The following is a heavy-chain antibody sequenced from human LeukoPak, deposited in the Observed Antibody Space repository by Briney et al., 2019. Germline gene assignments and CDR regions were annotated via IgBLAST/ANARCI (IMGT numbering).Heavy chain of an antibody. D-gene: IGHD1-26*01. CDR3: AKGGKWDVTPFDY. Sequence: GGSLRLSCAASEFDFSSHAMTWVRQAPGKGLEWVSAISISGSKTYYADSVKGRFTISRDNSKNTLYLQVNSLRAEDTAVYYCAKGGKWDVTPFDYWGQGTLVTVSS. J-gene: IGHJ4*02. V-gene: IGHV3-23*01. CDR1: EFDFSSHA. CDR2: ISISGSKT.